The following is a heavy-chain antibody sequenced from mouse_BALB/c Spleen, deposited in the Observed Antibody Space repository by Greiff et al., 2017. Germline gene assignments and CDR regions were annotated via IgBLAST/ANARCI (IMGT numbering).Heavy chain of an antibody. V-gene: IGHV3-6*02. CDR2: ISYDGSN. CDR3: ARGRPDPAGFAY. D-gene: IGHD6-1*01. Sequence: VQLKESGPGLVKPSQSLSLTCSVTGYSITSGYYWNWIRQFPGNKLEWMGYISYDGSNNYNPSLKNRISITRDTSKNQFFLKLNSVTTEDTATYYCARGRPDPAGFAYWGQGTLVTVSA. CDR1: GYSITSGYY. J-gene: IGHJ3*01.